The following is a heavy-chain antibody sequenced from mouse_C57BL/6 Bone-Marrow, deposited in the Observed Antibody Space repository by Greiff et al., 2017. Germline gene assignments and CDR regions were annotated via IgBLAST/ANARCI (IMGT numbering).Heavy chain of an antibody. D-gene: IGHD2-4*01. V-gene: IGHV1-81*01. CDR2: IYPRSGST. CDR3: AREDNDDVDFDY. J-gene: IGHJ2*01. Sequence: QVQLKESGAELARPGASVKLSCKASGYTFTSYGISWVKQRTGQGLEWIGEIYPRSGSTYYNEKFKGKATLTAAKSSSTAYMELRSLTSEDSAVYFCAREDNDDVDFDYWGQGTTLTVSS. CDR1: GYTFTSYG.